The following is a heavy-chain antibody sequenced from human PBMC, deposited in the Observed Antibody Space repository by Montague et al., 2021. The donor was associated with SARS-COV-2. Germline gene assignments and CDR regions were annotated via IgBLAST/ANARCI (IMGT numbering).Heavy chain of an antibody. J-gene: IGHJ4*02. CDR3: ARGVRYYDFWSGRAQTSPDY. V-gene: IGHV4-38-2*02. CDR1: GYSISSGYY. D-gene: IGHD3-3*01. Sequence: SETLSLTCTVSGYSISSGYYWGWFRQPPGKGLEWMGGIIHSGGTYYNPSPKSRVTISLDTSTNQFSLKLSSVTAADTAVYYCARGVRYYDFWSGRAQTSPDYWGQGTLVTVSS. CDR2: IIHSGGT.